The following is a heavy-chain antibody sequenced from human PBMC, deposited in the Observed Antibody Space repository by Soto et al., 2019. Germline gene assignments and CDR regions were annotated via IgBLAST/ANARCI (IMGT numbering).Heavy chain of an antibody. CDR1: GYTFTSYD. Sequence: ASVKVSCKASGYTFTSYDINWVRQATGQGLEWMGWMNPNSGNTGYAQKFQGRVTMTRNTSISTAYMELSSLRAEDTAVYYCARNSEDIVVVPMDVWGQGTTVTVSS. J-gene: IGHJ6*02. CDR2: MNPNSGNT. CDR3: ARNSEDIVVVPMDV. D-gene: IGHD2-2*01. V-gene: IGHV1-8*01.